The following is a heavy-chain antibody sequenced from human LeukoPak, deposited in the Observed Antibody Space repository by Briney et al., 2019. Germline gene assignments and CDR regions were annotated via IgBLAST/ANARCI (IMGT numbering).Heavy chain of an antibody. CDR3: ARGGDYYGSGSYPAFDI. J-gene: IGHJ3*02. CDR2: ISAYNGNT. D-gene: IGHD3-10*01. Sequence: GASVKVSCKASGYTFTSYGISWVRQAPGQGLEWMGWISAYNGNTNYAQKLQGRVTMTTDTSTSTAYMELRSLRSDDTAVYYCARGGDYYGSGSYPAFDIWGQGTMVTVSS. CDR1: GYTFTSYG. V-gene: IGHV1-18*01.